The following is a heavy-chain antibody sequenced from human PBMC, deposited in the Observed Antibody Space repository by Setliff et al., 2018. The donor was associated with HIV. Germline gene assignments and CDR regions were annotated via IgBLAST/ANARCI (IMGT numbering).Heavy chain of an antibody. D-gene: IGHD4-17*01. J-gene: IGHJ5*02. CDR1: DYTFTNYG. CDR2: ISTYSGST. V-gene: IGHV1-18*01. Sequence: ASVKVSCKASDYTFTNYGINWLRQAPGQGPEWMGWISTYSGSTKYAENLQGRVTMTTDTSTSTAYMELRSLRSDDTAVYYCARDPTTALHPPLNWFYPWGQGTLVTVSS. CDR3: ARDPTTALHPPLNWFYP.